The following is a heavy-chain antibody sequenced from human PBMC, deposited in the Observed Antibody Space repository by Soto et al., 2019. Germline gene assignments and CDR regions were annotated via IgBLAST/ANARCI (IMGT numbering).Heavy chain of an antibody. CDR3: ARGGNSGNDPRYYYYYGMDL. CDR2: ISAYNGNT. Sequence: QVQLVQSGAEVKKPGASVKVSCKASGYTFTSFTNYGISWVRQAPGQGLEWMGWISAYNGNTNYEQKLQGRVTMTTRTTQSNIYMEPRSLETDDTAVYYCARGGNSGNDPRYYYYYGMDLWGQRTTVTLSS. D-gene: IGHD5-12*01. J-gene: IGHJ6*02. V-gene: IGHV1-18*04. CDR1: GYTFTSFTNYG.